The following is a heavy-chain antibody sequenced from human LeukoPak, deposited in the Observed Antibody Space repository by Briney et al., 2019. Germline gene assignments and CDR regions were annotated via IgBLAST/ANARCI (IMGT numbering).Heavy chain of an antibody. V-gene: IGHV3-48*01. CDR3: ARGRGVVIYLFDY. CDR1: EFTFSSYS. CDR2: ITNSGNSK. J-gene: IGHJ4*02. Sequence: GGSLRLSCAASEFTFSSYSMNWVRQAPGKGLEWVSYITNSGNSKSYADSVKGRFTISRDNSKNTLYLQMNSLRAEDTAVYYCARGRGVVIYLFDYWGQGTLVTVSS. D-gene: IGHD3-3*01.